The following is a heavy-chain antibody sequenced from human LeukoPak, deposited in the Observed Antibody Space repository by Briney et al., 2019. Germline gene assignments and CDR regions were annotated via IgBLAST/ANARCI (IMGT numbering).Heavy chain of an antibody. CDR1: GFIFSNYA. V-gene: IGHV3-23*01. J-gene: IGHJ4*02. D-gene: IGHD3-10*01. CDR3: AKESWPVDS. CDR2: IGGTGSRT. Sequence: PGGSLRLSCATSGFIFSNYAMSWVRQAPGKGLECVSTIGGTGSRTHCVDSVKGRLTISRDSSKNTLYLQMNSLRAEDTGIYDCAKESWPVDSWGQGTLVTVSS.